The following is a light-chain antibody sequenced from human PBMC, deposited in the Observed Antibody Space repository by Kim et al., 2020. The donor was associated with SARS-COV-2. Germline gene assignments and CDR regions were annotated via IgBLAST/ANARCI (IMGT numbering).Light chain of an antibody. CDR3: QQSYNFPRT. V-gene: IGKV1-39*01. CDR2: ITS. CDR1: SGW. Sequence: SGWLNWYQQKPGKAPHLLIYITSALQTGVPPRFSGSASGTDFTLTINTLQPEDFATYYCQQSYNFPRTFGQGTKVDIK. J-gene: IGKJ1*01.